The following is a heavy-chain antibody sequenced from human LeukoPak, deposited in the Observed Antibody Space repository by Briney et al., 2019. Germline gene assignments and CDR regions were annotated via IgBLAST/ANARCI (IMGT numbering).Heavy chain of an antibody. J-gene: IGHJ5*02. CDR1: GFTYSSYA. CDR2: ISGSGGST. D-gene: IGHD6-19*01. V-gene: IGHV3-23*01. Sequence: PGGSLRLSCAASGFTYSSYAMSWVRQAPGKGLEWVSAISGSGGSTYYADSVKGRFTISRDNSKNTLYLQMNSLRAEDTAVYYCAKDRIAVAAHNWFDPWGQGTLVTVSS. CDR3: AKDRIAVAAHNWFDP.